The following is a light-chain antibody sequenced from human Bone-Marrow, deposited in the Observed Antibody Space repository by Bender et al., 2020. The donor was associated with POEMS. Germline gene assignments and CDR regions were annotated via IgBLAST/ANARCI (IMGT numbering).Light chain of an antibody. CDR2: DDS. CDR3: HVWDRNSAHVV. Sequence: SYELTQAPSVSVSPGQTARITCSGDALPKQSAYWYQQKPGQAPVLVVFDDSDRPSGIPERFSGSNSGNTATLTISRVEAGDEADYYCHVWDRNSAHVVFGGGTSLTVL. J-gene: IGLJ3*02. V-gene: IGLV3-21*02. CDR1: ALPKQS.